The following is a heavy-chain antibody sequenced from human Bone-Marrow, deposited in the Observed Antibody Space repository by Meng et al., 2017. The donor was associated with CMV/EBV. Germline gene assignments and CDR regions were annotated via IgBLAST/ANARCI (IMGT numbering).Heavy chain of an antibody. CDR1: GYTFTGYY. CDR3: ARDLWELLTTDGMDV. Sequence: ASVKVSCKASGYTFTGYYMHWVRQAPGQGLEWMGWINPNSGGTNYAQKFQGRVTMTRDTSISTAYMELSRLRSDDTAVYYCARDLWELLTTDGMDVWGQGTTVTVSS. J-gene: IGHJ6*02. CDR2: INPNSGGT. V-gene: IGHV1-2*02. D-gene: IGHD1-26*01.